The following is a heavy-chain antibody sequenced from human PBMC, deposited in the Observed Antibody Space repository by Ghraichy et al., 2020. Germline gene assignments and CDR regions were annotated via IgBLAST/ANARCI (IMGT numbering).Heavy chain of an antibody. D-gene: IGHD2-21*02. J-gene: IGHJ4*02. CDR3: ARGVSSGDLQDY. Sequence: ASVKVSCKASGYTFTSYDINWVRQATGQGLEWMGWMNPNSGNTGYAQKFQGRVTMTRSTSISTAYMELSSLRSEDTAVYYCARGVSSGDLQDYWGQGTLVTVSS. CDR2: MNPNSGNT. CDR1: GYTFTSYD. V-gene: IGHV1-8*01.